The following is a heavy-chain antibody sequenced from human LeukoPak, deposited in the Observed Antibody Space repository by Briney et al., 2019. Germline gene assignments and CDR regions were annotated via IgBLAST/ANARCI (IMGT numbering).Heavy chain of an antibody. Sequence: GGSLRLSCVAYGFTFSSVWMNWVRQAPGKGLEWVANIKENGSEKTHVESVKGRFTISRDNAKNVLYLQMNSLRAEDTGMYYCARGRPTPGTDYWGQRILVTVSS. D-gene: IGHD6-13*01. CDR3: ARGRPTPGTDY. V-gene: IGHV3-7*04. J-gene: IGHJ4*02. CDR1: GFTFSSVW. CDR2: IKENGSEK.